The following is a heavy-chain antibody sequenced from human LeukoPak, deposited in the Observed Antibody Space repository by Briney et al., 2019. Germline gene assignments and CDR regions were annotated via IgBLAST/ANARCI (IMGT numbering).Heavy chain of an antibody. V-gene: IGHV1-2*04. D-gene: IGHD3-10*01. CDR2: INPNSGGT. J-gene: IGHJ3*02. Sequence: AASVKVSCKASGYTFTDYYMHWVRQAPGQGLEWMGWINPNSGGTNYAQKFQGWVTMTRDTSISTAYMELSRLRSDDTAVYYCVVASWFGEHAFDIWGQGTMVTVSS. CDR3: VVASWFGEHAFDI. CDR1: GYTFTDYY.